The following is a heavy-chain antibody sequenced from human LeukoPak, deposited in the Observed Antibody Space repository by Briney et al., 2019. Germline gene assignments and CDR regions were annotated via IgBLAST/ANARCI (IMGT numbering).Heavy chain of an antibody. CDR3: ARGRSTGYPYYFEY. V-gene: IGHV1-8*03. CDR2: MNPNSGST. CDR1: RYTFTSYD. J-gene: IGHJ4*02. D-gene: IGHD5-12*01. Sequence: ASVQVSCNASRYTFTSYDINWVRPATGQGLEWMGWMNPNSGSTGYAQKFQGRVTITRNTSISTAYMELSGLTSEDTAVYYCARGRSTGYPYYFEYWGQGTLVTVSS.